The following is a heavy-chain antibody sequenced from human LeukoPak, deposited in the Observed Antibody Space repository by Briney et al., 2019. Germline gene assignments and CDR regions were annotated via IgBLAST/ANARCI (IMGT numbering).Heavy chain of an antibody. CDR3: ARGDYGDYGYFDY. CDR1: GYTFTGYY. CDR2: INPNSGGT. D-gene: IGHD4-17*01. V-gene: IGHV1-2*02. Sequence: VASVMVSCKASGYTFTGYYMHWVRQAPGQGLEWMGWINPNSGGTNYAQKFQGRVTMTRDTSISTAYMELSRLRSDDTAVYYCARGDYGDYGYFDYWGQGTLVTVSS. J-gene: IGHJ4*02.